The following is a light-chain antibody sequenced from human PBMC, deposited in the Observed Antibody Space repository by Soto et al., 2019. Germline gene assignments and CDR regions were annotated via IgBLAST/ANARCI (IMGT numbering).Light chain of an antibody. J-gene: IGLJ3*02. CDR3: QSFDSSLSGV. CDR2: GNS. CDR1: SSNIGAGYD. V-gene: IGLV1-40*01. Sequence: QSVLTQPPSVSGAPGQRVTISCTGSSSNIGAGYDVHWYQQLPGTAPKLLIYGNSNRPSGVPDRFSGSKSGTSASLAITGLQAEDEADYYCQSFDSSLSGVFGGGTNGPS.